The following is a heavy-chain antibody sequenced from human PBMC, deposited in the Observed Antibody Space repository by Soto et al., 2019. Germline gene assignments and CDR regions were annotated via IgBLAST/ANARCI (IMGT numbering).Heavy chain of an antibody. V-gene: IGHV3-21*01. D-gene: IGHD3-16*01. CDR2: ITGTSAFT. J-gene: IGHJ4*02. Sequence: GGSLRLSCAASGFVFSDFQFNWVRQAPGGGLEWLSSITGTSAFTEYAESIEGRFTISRDNPNKLLFLHMDNLRPEDTAVYYCARDNLAFQGAFDLWGPGTLVTVSS. CDR3: ARDNLAFQGAFDL. CDR1: GFVFSDFQ.